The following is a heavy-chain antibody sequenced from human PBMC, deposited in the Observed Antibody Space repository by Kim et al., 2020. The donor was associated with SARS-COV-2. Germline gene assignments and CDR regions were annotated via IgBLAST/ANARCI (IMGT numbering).Heavy chain of an antibody. J-gene: IGHJ4*02. CDR3: ARGGSVYYYDSSGYHYHY. V-gene: IGHV7-4-1*02. CDR2: INTNTGNP. CDR1: GYTFTSYA. D-gene: IGHD3-22*01. Sequence: ASVKVSCKSSGYTFTSYAMNWVRQAPGQGLEWMGWINTNTGNPTYAQGFTGRFVFSLDTSVSTAYLQISSLKAEDTAVYYCARGGSVYYYDSSGYHYHYWGQGTLVTVSS.